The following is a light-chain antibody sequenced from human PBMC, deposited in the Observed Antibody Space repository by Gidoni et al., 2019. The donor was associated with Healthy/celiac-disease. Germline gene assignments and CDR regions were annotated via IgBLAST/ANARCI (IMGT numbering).Light chain of an antibody. J-gene: IGLJ1*01. CDR3: SSYTSSFYV. CDR1: SSDVGGYNY. V-gene: IGLV2-14*03. CDR2: DVS. Sequence: QSALTQPASVSGSPGQSITISCTGTSSDVGGYNYVSWYQQHPGKAPKLMIYDVSNRPSGVSNRFSGSKSGNTASLTISELQAEDEADYYCSSYTSSFYVFGTGTKVTVL.